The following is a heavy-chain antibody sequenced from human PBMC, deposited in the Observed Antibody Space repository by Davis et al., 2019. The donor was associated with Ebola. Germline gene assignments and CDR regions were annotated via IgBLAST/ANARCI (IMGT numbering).Heavy chain of an antibody. Sequence: PGGSLRLSCKGSGYSFTSYWIGWVRQMPGKGLEWMGIIYPGDSDTRYSPSFQGQVTISADKSISTAYLQWSSLKASDTAMYYCARMYSNDAFDIWGQGTMVTVSS. D-gene: IGHD4-11*01. CDR1: GYSFTSYW. CDR2: IYPGDSDT. J-gene: IGHJ3*02. V-gene: IGHV5-51*01. CDR3: ARMYSNDAFDI.